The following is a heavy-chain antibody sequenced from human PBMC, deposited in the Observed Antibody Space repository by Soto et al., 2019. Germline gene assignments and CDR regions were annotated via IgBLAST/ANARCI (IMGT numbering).Heavy chain of an antibody. CDR3: ARHVRGDSSSSGGWCDP. J-gene: IGHJ5*02. V-gene: IGHV4-39*01. Sequence: QLQMQESGPGLVKPSETLSLTCTVSGGSITSRGYYWGWIRQPPGKGLEWIGSIYYSGTTYYNPSLKSRVILSVETSKPQFSLKLSSVTAADAAVYYCARHVRGDSSSSGGWCDPWGQGTLVTVSS. CDR2: IYYSGTT. D-gene: IGHD6-6*01. CDR1: GGSITSRGYY.